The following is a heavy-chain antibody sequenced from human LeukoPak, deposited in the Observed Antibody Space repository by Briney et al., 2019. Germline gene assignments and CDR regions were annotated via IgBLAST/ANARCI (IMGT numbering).Heavy chain of an antibody. J-gene: IGHJ5*02. Sequence: ASVKVSCKASRYTFTSYYMHWVRQAPGQGLEWMGIINPSGGSTSYAQKFQGRVTMTRDTSTSTVYMELSSPRSEDTAVYYCAREALYYDFWSGYYGGDYWFDPWGQGTLVTVSS. CDR1: RYTFTSYY. V-gene: IGHV1-46*01. CDR3: AREALYYDFWSGYYGGDYWFDP. D-gene: IGHD3-3*01. CDR2: INPSGGST.